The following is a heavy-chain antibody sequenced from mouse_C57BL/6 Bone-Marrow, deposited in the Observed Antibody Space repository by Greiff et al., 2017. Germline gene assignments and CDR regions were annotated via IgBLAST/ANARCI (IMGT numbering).Heavy chain of an antibody. CDR2: INYDGSST. Sequence: EVQRVESEGGLVQPGSSMKLSCTASGFTFSDYYMAWVRQVPEKGLEWVANINYDGSSTYYLDSLKSRFIISRDNAKNILYLQLSSLKSEDTATYYCARDCYYLDYWGQGTTLTVAS. J-gene: IGHJ2*01. V-gene: IGHV5-16*01. CDR1: GFTFSDYY. CDR3: ARDCYYLDY.